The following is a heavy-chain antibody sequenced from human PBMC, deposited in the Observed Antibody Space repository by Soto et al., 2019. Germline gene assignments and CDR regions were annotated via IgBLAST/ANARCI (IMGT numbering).Heavy chain of an antibody. V-gene: IGHV1-46*01. J-gene: IGHJ4*02. Sequence: ASVKVSCKASGYTFTSYYMHWVRQAPGQGLEWMGIINPSGGSTSYAQKFQGRVTMTRDTSTSTVYMELSSLRSEDTAVNYCAQIRDEWEPDYWGQGTLVTVSS. CDR3: AQIRDEWEPDY. CDR2: INPSGGST. D-gene: IGHD1-26*01. CDR1: GYTFTSYY.